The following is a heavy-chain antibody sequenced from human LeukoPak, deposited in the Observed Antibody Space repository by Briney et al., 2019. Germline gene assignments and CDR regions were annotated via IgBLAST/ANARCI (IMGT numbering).Heavy chain of an antibody. CDR3: ARGFPYYDFWSGADLGYYYYMDV. CDR2: IYYSGST. Sequence: TTSETLSLTCTVSGGSISSSSYYWGWIRQPPGKGLEWIGYIYYSGSTNYNPSLKSRVTISVDTSKNQFSLKLSSVTAADTAVYYCARGFPYYDFWSGADLGYYYYMDVWGKGTTVTVSS. J-gene: IGHJ6*03. V-gene: IGHV4-61*05. D-gene: IGHD3-3*01. CDR1: GGSISSSSYY.